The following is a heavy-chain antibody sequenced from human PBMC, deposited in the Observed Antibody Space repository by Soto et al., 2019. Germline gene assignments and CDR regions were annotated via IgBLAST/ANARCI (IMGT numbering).Heavy chain of an antibody. V-gene: IGHV4-59*08. D-gene: IGHD4-17*01. CDR2: AHYSGGT. CDR3: ARLLVATVDTSEHNWLDT. CDR1: WDSIVIFN. Sequence: LSLPSTVVWDSIVIFNWNRLLQTQGRGLEWIGYAHYSGGTLYNPSLNGRVTISLDMSKNQFSLKLTAVTAADTAVYFCARLLVATVDTSEHNWLDTCGDGVLVTRYS. J-gene: IGHJ5*01.